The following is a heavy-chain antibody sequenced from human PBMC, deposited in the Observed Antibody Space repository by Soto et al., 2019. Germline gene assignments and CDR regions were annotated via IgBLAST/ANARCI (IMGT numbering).Heavy chain of an antibody. CDR3: AKSGAGWLWLND. CDR2: ISGSGEST. D-gene: IGHD5-18*01. J-gene: IGHJ4*02. CDR1: GFTFSSYA. Sequence: EVQLLESGGGLVQPGESLRLSCAASGFTFSSYAMSWVRQAPGKGLEWVSGISGSGESTHYADSVKGRFTVSRDNSKNTLYLQINSLRADDTAVYYCAKSGAGWLWLNDWGQGTLVTVSS. V-gene: IGHV3-23*01.